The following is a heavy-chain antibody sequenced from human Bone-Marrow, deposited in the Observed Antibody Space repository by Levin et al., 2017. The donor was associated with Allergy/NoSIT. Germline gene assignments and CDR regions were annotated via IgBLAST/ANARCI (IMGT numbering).Heavy chain of an antibody. CDR2: VSGSGDST. D-gene: IGHD4-17*01. Sequence: GGSLRLSCAASGFTFSTYAMNWVRQAPGKGLKWVSVVSGSGDSTYYADSVKGRFTISRDNSKNTLYLQMNSLRVEDTAIYYCAKGEGDGALDYWGQGTLVTVSS. V-gene: IGHV3-23*01. CDR3: AKGEGDGALDY. CDR1: GFTFSTYA. J-gene: IGHJ4*02.